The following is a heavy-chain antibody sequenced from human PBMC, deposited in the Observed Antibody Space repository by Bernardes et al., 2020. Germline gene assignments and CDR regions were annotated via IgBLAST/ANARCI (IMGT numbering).Heavy chain of an antibody. V-gene: IGHV3-23*01. D-gene: IGHD2-15*01. Sequence: GGSLILSCAASGFTFSSYAMSWVRQAPGQGLEWVSAISGSGGSTYYADSVKGRFTISRDNSKNTLYLQMNSLRAEDTAVYYCAKDIVVVVAARFDYWGQGTLVTVSS. CDR3: AKDIVVVVAARFDY. J-gene: IGHJ4*02. CDR2: ISGSGGST. CDR1: GFTFSSYA.